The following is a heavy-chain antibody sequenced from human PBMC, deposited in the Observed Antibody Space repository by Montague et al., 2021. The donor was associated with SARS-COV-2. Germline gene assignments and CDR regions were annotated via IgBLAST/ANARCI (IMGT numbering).Heavy chain of an antibody. CDR3: ARDARGGDFGGY. CDR2: IDFSGTT. J-gene: IGHJ4*02. Sequence: SETLSLTCTVSGGSISSYYWSWIRQSPGKGLEWIGKIDFSGTTNYNPSLKSRVTISVDTSKNQFSLQLSSVTAADAAVYYCARDARGGDFGGYCGQGILVTVSS. V-gene: IGHV4-59*01. D-gene: IGHD2-21*02. CDR1: GGSISSYY.